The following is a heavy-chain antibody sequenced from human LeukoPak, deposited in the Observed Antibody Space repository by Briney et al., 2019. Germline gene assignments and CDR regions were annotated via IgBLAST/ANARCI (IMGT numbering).Heavy chain of an antibody. Sequence: SVKESCKASGYFFTAYYIFGVRQAPGQGLEWMGWINPNGGATNYAQKFQGRVTITRDTSIDTAFMELNSLRSDDTAVYYCAILWFGKSSYYFDAWGKGTLVTVSS. CDR2: INPNGGAT. CDR1: GYFFTAYY. V-gene: IGHV1-2*02. D-gene: IGHD3-10*01. J-gene: IGHJ4*02. CDR3: AILWFGKSSYYFDA.